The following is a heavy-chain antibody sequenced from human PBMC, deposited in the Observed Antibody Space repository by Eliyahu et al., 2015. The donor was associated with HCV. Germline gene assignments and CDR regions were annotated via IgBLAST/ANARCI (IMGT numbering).Heavy chain of an antibody. D-gene: IGHD3-16*02. CDR1: GFTFXTYG. J-gene: IGHJ4*02. Sequence: QVQLVESGGGVVQPGGSLRLSCAASGFTFXTYGMPWVRQAPGKGLEWVAFIRYDASNKYYADSLKGRFTVSRDNSKNTLYLQMNSLRAEDTAVYYCAKEASNYDYVWGSYRSPPDYWGQGTLVTVSS. CDR2: IRYDASNK. V-gene: IGHV3-30*02. CDR3: AKEASNYDYVWGSYRSPPDY.